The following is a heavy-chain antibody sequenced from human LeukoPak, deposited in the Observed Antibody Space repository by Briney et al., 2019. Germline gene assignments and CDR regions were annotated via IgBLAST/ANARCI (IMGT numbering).Heavy chain of an antibody. D-gene: IGHD4-17*01. Sequence: NSSETLSLTCTVSGVSISAYYWSWIRQSAGNGLEWIGRIYPGESIYATENSYYNPSLKSRISLSGDTSKNQLSLKLSSVTAADTAIYYCASDPTTVTSVFDSWGQGILVTVSS. V-gene: IGHV4-4*07. CDR2: IYPGESIYATENS. CDR3: ASDPTTVTSVFDS. CDR1: GVSISAYY. J-gene: IGHJ4*02.